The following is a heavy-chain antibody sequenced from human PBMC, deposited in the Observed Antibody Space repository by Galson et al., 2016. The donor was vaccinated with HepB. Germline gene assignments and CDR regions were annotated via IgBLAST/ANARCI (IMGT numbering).Heavy chain of an antibody. V-gene: IGHV3-33*01. J-gene: IGHJ4*02. CDR2: IWYDGSKK. CDR3: ARGTETSWYGQFDY. Sequence: SLRLSCAASGITFSRHVMHWVRQAPGKGLEWVAFIWYDGSKKYYGTSVEGRFTISRDNSKNTLYLQMNSLTVEDTAVYYRARGTETSWYGQFDYWGQGTLVTVSS. CDR1: GITFSRHV. D-gene: IGHD2-2*01.